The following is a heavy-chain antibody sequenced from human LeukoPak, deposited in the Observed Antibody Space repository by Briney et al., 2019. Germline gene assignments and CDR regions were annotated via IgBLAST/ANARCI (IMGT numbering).Heavy chain of an antibody. J-gene: IGHJ6*03. CDR2: IRYDGSNK. Sequence: GGSLRLSCAASGFTFSDYYMSWIRQAPGKGLEWVAFIRYDGSNKYYADSVKGRFTISRDNSKNTLYLQMNSLRAEDTAVYYCAKDLRYYMDVWGKGTTVTISS. CDR3: AKDLRYYMDV. V-gene: IGHV3-30*02. CDR1: GFTFSDYY. D-gene: IGHD3-16*01.